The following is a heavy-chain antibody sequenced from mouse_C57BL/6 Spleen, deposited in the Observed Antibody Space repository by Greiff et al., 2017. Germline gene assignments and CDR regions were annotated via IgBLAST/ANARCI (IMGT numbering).Heavy chain of an antibody. D-gene: IGHD2-3*01. Sequence: EVQVVESGPGLVKPSQSLSLTCSVTGYSITSGYYWNWIRQFPGNKLEWMGYISYDGSNNYNPSLKNRISITRDTSKNQFFLKLKSVTTEDTATYYDARGVYDGLYWGQGTTLTVSS. V-gene: IGHV3-6*01. CDR2: ISYDGSN. CDR3: ARGVYDGLY. CDR1: GYSITSGYY. J-gene: IGHJ2*01.